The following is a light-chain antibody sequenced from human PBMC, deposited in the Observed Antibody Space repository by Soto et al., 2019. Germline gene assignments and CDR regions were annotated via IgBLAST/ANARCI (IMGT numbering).Light chain of an antibody. J-gene: IGKJ1*01. CDR1: QSVSSSH. V-gene: IGKV3-20*01. Sequence: EIVLTQSPGTLSLSPGERATLSCRASQSVSSSHLAWDQQKPGQAPRLLIYGASSRATGIPDRFSDSGSGTDLTLTISRPEPDDFGVFSCQHYGSSRTFGQGTKVEIK. CDR2: GAS. CDR3: QHYGSSRT.